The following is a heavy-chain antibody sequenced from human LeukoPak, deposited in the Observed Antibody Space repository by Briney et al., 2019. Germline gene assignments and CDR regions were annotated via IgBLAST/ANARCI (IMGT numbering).Heavy chain of an antibody. V-gene: IGHV1-69*04. D-gene: IGHD1-26*01. J-gene: IGHJ4*02. CDR2: IIPILGIA. Sequence: SVKVSCKASGGTFSSYAISWVRQAPGQGLEWMGRIIPILGIANYAQKFQGRVTITADKSTSTAYMELSSLRSEDTVVYYCARLPLGAHYFDYWGQGTLVTVSS. CDR1: GGTFSSYA. CDR3: ARLPLGAHYFDY.